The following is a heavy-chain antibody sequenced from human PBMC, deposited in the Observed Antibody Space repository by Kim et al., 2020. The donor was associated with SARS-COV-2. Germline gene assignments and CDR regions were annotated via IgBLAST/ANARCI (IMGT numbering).Heavy chain of an antibody. CDR3: ARDTLHSMVRGPTPFDY. Sequence: FQGRVTMTRDTSTSTVYMQLSSLRSEDTAVYYCARDTLHSMVRGPTPFDYWGQGSLVTVSS. V-gene: IGHV1-46*01. D-gene: IGHD3-10*01. J-gene: IGHJ4*02.